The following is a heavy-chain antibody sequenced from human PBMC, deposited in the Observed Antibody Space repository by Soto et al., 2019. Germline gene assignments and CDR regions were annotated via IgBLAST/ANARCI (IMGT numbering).Heavy chain of an antibody. CDR1: GFTFSCCA. Sequence: EVQLLDSGGGLVQPGGSLRLSCAASGFTFSCCAMSWVRQAPGKGLEWVSTIHGDGDYMQYTDSVKGRFTISRDNSRNTLYLQMDSLRGDDTAVYYCVKIHGGGSDTSWSFASWGRGTVVTVSS. V-gene: IGHV3-23*01. CDR2: IHGDGDYM. D-gene: IGHD1-26*01. CDR3: VKIHGGGSDTSWSFAS. J-gene: IGHJ2*01.